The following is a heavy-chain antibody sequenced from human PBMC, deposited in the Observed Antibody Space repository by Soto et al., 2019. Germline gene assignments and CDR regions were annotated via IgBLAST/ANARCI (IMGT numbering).Heavy chain of an antibody. CDR1: GGSISSYY. D-gene: IGHD1-26*01. J-gene: IGHJ4*02. V-gene: IGHV4-59*08. CDR2: IYYSGST. Sequence: QVQLQESGPGLVKPSETLSLTCTVSGGSISSYYWSWIRQPPGKGLEWIGYIYYSGSTNYNPSLKSRVTISVDTSKNQFSLKLSSVTAVDTAVYYCARRWGAAVDYRGQGTLVTVSS. CDR3: ARRWGAAVDY.